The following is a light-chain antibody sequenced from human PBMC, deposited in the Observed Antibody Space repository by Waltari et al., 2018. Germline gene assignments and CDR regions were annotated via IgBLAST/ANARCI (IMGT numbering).Light chain of an antibody. CDR1: HDISNY. CDR3: QQYDNPPFT. CDR2: DAS. J-gene: IGKJ3*01. Sequence: DIQMTQSPSSLSASVGDRVTITRQASHDISNYLNWYQQKPGKAPKLLIYDASNLETGVPSRFSGSGSGTDFTFTISSLQPEDIATYYCQQYDNPPFTFGPGTKVDIK. V-gene: IGKV1-33*01.